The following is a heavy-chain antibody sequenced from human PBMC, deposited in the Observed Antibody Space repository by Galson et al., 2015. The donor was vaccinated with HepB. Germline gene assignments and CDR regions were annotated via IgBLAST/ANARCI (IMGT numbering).Heavy chain of an antibody. CDR3: ATDIHHRFDQ. Sequence: SVKVSCKASGYTFTSNGISWVRQAPGRGLEWLGWISTNSGNTNYAQKLLDRVTMTTDTSASTAYMELRSLRSDDTAMYYCATDIHHRFDQWGQGTLVTVSS. V-gene: IGHV1-18*04. J-gene: IGHJ4*02. CDR1: GYTFTSNG. CDR2: ISTNSGNT.